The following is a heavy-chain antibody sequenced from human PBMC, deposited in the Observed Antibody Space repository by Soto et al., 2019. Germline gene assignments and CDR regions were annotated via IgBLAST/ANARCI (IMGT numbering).Heavy chain of an antibody. J-gene: IGHJ6*02. Sequence: SETLSLTCTVSGGSISSSSYFWGWIRQPPGKGLEWIGSIYYSGSTYYNPSLKSRVTISVDTSKNQFSLKLSSVTAADTAVYYCASFRVTTYYYYYGMDVWGQGTTVTVSS. CDR2: IYYSGST. CDR3: ASFRVTTYYYYYGMDV. V-gene: IGHV4-39*01. D-gene: IGHD4-4*01. CDR1: GGSISSSSYF.